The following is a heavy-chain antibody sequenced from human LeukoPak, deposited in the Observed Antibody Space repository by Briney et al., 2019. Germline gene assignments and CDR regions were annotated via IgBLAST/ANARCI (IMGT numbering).Heavy chain of an antibody. CDR3: ARVGGSNAFDI. CDR1: GFTFSSYW. J-gene: IGHJ3*02. CDR2: INSDGRST. Sequence: GGSLTLSCAASGFTFSSYWVHWVRQARGKGLVWVSPINSDGRSTSYAESVKGRFTISRDNAKNTLSLQMNSLRAEDTAVYYCARVGGSNAFDIWGQGTMVIVSS. V-gene: IGHV3-74*01. D-gene: IGHD1-26*01.